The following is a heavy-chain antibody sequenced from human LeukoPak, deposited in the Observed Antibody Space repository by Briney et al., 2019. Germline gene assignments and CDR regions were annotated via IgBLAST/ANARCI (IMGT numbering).Heavy chain of an antibody. J-gene: IGHJ6*03. D-gene: IGHD2-2*02. V-gene: IGHV3-21*01. CDR1: GFTFSSYS. CDR2: ISSSSSYI. Sequence: GGSLRLSCAASGFTFSSYSMNWVRQAPGKGLEWVSSISSSSSYIYYADSVKGRSTISRDNAKNSLYLQMNSLRAEDTAVYYCARDGYCSSTSCYTGFGYYYYYMDVWGKGTTVTVSS. CDR3: ARDGYCSSTSCYTGFGYYYYYMDV.